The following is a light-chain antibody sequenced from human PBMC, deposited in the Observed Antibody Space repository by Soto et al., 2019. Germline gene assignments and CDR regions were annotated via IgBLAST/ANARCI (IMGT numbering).Light chain of an antibody. CDR3: SSFKGTNSFV. V-gene: IGLV1-40*01. CDR1: SSNIGAGYD. J-gene: IGLJ1*01. Sequence: QSVLTQPPSVSGAPGQRVTISCTGSSSNIGAGYDVHWYQRLPGTAPKLLIYGTTNRPSGVPDRFFGSKSGTSASLAIAGLQAEDEADYYCSSFKGTNSFVFGTGTKLTVL. CDR2: GTT.